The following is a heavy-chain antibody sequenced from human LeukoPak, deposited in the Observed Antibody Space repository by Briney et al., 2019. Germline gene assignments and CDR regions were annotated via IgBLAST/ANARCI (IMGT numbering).Heavy chain of an antibody. D-gene: IGHD5-12*01. J-gene: IGHJ4*02. V-gene: IGHV3-11*01. Sequence: GGSLRLSCAASGFTFSDYYMSWIRQAPGKGLEWVSYISSSGSTIYYADSVKGRFTISRDNDKNSLYLQMNSLRADDTAVYYCARSKPRYSGYDFDFDYWGQGTLVTVSS. CDR1: GFTFSDYY. CDR3: ARSKPRYSGYDFDFDY. CDR2: ISSSGSTI.